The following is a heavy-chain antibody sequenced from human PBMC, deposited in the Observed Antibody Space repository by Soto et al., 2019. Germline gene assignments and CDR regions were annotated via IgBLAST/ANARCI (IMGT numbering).Heavy chain of an antibody. V-gene: IGHV3-23*01. J-gene: IGHJ6*03. CDR3: AKTRGYYYYMEV. CDR2: ISGSGGST. Sequence: SCAASGFTFSSYSMSWVRQAPGKGLEWVSAISGSGGSTYYADSVKGRFTISRDNSKNTLYLQMNSLRAEDTAVYYCAKTRGYYYYMEVWGKGTTVTVSS. CDR1: GFTFSSYS.